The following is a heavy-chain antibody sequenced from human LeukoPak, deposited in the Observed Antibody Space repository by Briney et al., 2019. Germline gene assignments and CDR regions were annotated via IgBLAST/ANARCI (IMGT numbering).Heavy chain of an antibody. J-gene: IGHJ4*02. Sequence: ASVKVSCKASGYTFTGYYIHWVRQAPGQGLEWMGWINPKSGGTNYAQKFQGRVTMTRDTSISTAYMELSRLRSDDTAVYYCARDGAVISFDYWGQGTLVTVSS. CDR3: ARDGAVISFDY. D-gene: IGHD3-16*02. CDR1: GYTFTGYY. V-gene: IGHV1-2*02. CDR2: INPKSGGT.